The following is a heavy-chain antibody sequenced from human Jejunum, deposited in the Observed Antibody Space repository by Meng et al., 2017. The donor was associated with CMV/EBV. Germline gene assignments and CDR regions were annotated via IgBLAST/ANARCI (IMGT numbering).Heavy chain of an antibody. CDR1: D. J-gene: IGHJ4*02. D-gene: IGHD2-2*01. CDR2: FSGNENNT. V-gene: IGHV3-23*01. Sequence: DMTWVRRDPGKGLEWVPPFSGNENNTFSADSVKGRFTFSRDNSKNRMYLQMNNLRAEDTAIYYCAKSHLVRSCSGARCYPFDYWGQGTLVTVSS. CDR3: AKSHLVRSCSGARCYPFDY.